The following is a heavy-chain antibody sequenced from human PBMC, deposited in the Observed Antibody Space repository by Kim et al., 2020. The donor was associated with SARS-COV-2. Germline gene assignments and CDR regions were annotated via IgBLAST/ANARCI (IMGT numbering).Heavy chain of an antibody. V-gene: IGHV4-59*13. CDR1: GGSISSYY. CDR2: IYYSGST. D-gene: IGHD5-12*01. Sequence: SETLSLTCTVSGGSISSYYWSWIRQPPGKGLEWIGYIYYSGSTNYNPSLRSRVTISVDTSKNQFSLKLSSVTAADTAVYYCARLVHRGYGVGNWFDPWGQGTLVTVSA. J-gene: IGHJ5*02. CDR3: ARLVHRGYGVGNWFDP.